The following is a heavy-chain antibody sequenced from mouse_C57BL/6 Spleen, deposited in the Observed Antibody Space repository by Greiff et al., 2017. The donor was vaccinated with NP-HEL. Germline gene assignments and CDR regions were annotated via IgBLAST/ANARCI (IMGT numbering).Heavy chain of an antibody. CDR3: AREPYYYGRGGYFDV. V-gene: IGHV1-82*01. Sequence: VQLVESGPELVKPGASVKISCKASGYAFSSSWMNWVKQRPGTGLEWIGRIYPGDGDTNYNGKFKGKATLTADKSSSTAYMQLSSLTSEDSAVYFCAREPYYYGRGGYFDVWGTGTTVTVSS. CDR2: IYPGDGDT. D-gene: IGHD1-1*01. CDR1: GYAFSSSW. J-gene: IGHJ1*03.